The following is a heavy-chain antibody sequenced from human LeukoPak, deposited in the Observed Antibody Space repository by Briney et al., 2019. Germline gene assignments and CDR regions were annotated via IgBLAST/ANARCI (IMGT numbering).Heavy chain of an antibody. CDR3: ARAPRVGATAWAFDI. D-gene: IGHD1-26*01. J-gene: IGHJ3*02. CDR1: GYTFSGYY. V-gene: IGHV1-2*02. CDR2: INPNSGGT. Sequence: ASVKVSCKASGYTFSGYYMHWVRQAPGQGLEWMGWINPNSGGTNYAQKFQGRVTMTRDTSISTAYMELSRLRSDDTAVYYCARAPRVGATAWAFDIWGQGTMVTVSS.